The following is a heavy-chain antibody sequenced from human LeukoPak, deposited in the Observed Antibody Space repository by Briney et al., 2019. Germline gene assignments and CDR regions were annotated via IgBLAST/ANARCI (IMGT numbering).Heavy chain of an antibody. D-gene: IGHD2-15*01. CDR3: ARGDGGSSEYYFDY. Sequence: SETLSLTCAVYGGSFSGYYCSWIRQPPGKGLEWIGEINHSGSTNYNPSLKSRVTISVDTSKNQFSLKLSSVTAADTAGYYCARGDGGSSEYYFDYWGQGTLVTVSS. J-gene: IGHJ4*02. CDR2: INHSGST. CDR1: GGSFSGYY. V-gene: IGHV4-34*01.